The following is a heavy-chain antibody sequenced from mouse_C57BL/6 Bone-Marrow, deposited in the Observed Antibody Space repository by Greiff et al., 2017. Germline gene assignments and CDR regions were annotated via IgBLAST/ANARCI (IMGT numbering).Heavy chain of an antibody. Sequence: QVQLQQPGAELVKPGASVKISCKASGYAFTSYWMNWVKQRPGKGLEWIGQIYPGDGDTNYNGKFKGKATLTADKSSSTAYMQLSSLTSEDSAVYFCARLNYCGSSYGYFDVWGTGTTVTVSS. CDR2: IYPGDGDT. J-gene: IGHJ1*03. CDR1: GYAFTSYW. D-gene: IGHD1-1*01. CDR3: ARLNYCGSSYGYFDV. V-gene: IGHV1-80*01.